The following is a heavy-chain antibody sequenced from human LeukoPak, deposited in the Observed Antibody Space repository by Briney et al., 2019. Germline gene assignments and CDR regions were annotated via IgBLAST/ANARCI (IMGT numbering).Heavy chain of an antibody. J-gene: IGHJ1*01. Sequence: GGSLRLSCAASGFTFSSYGMHWVRQAPGKGLEWVSSISSNSTYIYYAESVKGRFTISRDNAENSLYLQMNSPRAEDTAVYYCARDRYCSGGSCYEYFHHWGQGTLVTVSS. CDR3: ARDRYCSGGSCYEYFHH. CDR2: ISSNSTYI. CDR1: GFTFSSYG. D-gene: IGHD2-15*01. V-gene: IGHV3-21*01.